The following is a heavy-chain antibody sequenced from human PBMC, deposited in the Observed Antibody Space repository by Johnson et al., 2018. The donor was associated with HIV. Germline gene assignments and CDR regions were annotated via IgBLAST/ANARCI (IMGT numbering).Heavy chain of an antibody. CDR2: ISYDGSNK. CDR3: ARDRGGPVRDDAFDI. J-gene: IGHJ3*02. D-gene: IGHD3-10*01. Sequence: QMQLVESGGGVVQPGRSLRLSCAASGFTCSSYAMHWVRQAPGKGLEWVAVISYDGSNKYYADSVKGRFTISRDNAKNSLYLQMNSLRAEDTAVYYCARDRGGPVRDDAFDIWGQGTMVTVSS. CDR1: GFTCSSYA. V-gene: IGHV3-30*04.